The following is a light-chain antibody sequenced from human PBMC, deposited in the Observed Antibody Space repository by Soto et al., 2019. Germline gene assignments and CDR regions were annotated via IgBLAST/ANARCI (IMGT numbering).Light chain of an antibody. V-gene: IGKV3-15*01. Sequence: EIVLTQSPGTLSLSPGERAIISCRASQSVTSAYLAWYQQKPGQAPRLLIYGASTRATGVPGRFSGSGSGTEFTLTISSLQSEDFAVYYCQQYNDWWTFGQGTKVDIK. CDR2: GAS. J-gene: IGKJ1*01. CDR1: QSVTSAY. CDR3: QQYNDWWT.